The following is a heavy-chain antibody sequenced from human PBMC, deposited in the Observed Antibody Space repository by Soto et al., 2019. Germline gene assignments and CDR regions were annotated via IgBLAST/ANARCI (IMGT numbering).Heavy chain of an antibody. V-gene: IGHV3-30*03. D-gene: IGHD3-22*01. Sequence: SLTPSLAPSRFTLSTSCTSWVLLSPAKGLEWVEVISYDGSNKYYADSVKGRFTISRDNSKNSLYLQMNSLRAEDTAVYYCARDQLYYNDISGRPLNAFDVWGQGT. CDR1: RFTLSTSC. CDR3: ARDQLYYNDISGRPLNAFDV. J-gene: IGHJ3*01. CDR2: ISYDGSNK.